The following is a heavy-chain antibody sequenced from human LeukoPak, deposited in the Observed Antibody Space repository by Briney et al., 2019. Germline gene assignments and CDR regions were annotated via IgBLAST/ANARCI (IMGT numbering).Heavy chain of an antibody. V-gene: IGHV7-4-1*02. Sequence: ASVKVSCKASGYTFTSYAMNWVRQAPGQGLEWMGWINTNTGNPTYAQGFTGRFVFSLDTSVSTAYLQISSLKAEDTAVYYCARDMAARPYNWFDPWGQGTLATVSS. CDR1: GYTFTSYA. CDR3: ARDMAARPYNWFDP. J-gene: IGHJ5*02. D-gene: IGHD6-6*01. CDR2: INTNTGNP.